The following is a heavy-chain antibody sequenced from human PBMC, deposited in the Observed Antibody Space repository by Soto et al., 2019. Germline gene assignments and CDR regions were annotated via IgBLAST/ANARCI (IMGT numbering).Heavy chain of an antibody. CDR1: GFTFSSYD. V-gene: IGHV3-13*01. Sequence: EVQLVESGGGLVQPGGSLRLSCAASGFTFSSYDMHWVRQATGKGLEWVSAIGTAGDTYYPGSVKGRFTISRENAKNSLYLQMNSRRAEDTAVYCCAFGYSSSWYERWGQGTLVTVAS. D-gene: IGHD6-13*01. CDR3: AFGYSSSWYER. J-gene: IGHJ4*02. CDR2: IGTAGDT.